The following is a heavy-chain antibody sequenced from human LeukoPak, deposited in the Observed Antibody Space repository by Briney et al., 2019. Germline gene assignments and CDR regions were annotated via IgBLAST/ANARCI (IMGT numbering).Heavy chain of an antibody. CDR3: ARIQYSSSRVDY. CDR1: GGSISSSSYY. Sequence: SETLSLTCTVSGGSISSSSYYWGWIRQPPWTGLEWIGSIYYTGSTYYNPSLKSRVTMSVDTSKNQFSLKLSSVTAADTAVYYCARIQYSSSRVDYWGQGTLVTVSS. CDR2: IYYTGST. J-gene: IGHJ4*02. V-gene: IGHV4-39*01. D-gene: IGHD6-6*01.